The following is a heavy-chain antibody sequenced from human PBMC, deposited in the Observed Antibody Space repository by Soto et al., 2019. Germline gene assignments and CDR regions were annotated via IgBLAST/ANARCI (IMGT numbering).Heavy chain of an antibody. Sequence: SETLSLTCTVSGGSISSSSYYWGWIRQPPGKGLEWIGSIYYSGSTYYNPSLKSRVTISVDTSKNQFSLKLSSVTAAEPAVYYCARQVSGRQNYYGSGRGFDPWGQGTLVTVSS. CDR1: GGSISSSSYY. CDR2: IYYSGST. V-gene: IGHV4-39*01. CDR3: ARQVSGRQNYYGSGRGFDP. J-gene: IGHJ5*02. D-gene: IGHD3-10*01.